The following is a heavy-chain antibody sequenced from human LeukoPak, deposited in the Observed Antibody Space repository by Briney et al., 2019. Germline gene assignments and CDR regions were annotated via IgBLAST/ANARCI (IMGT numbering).Heavy chain of an antibody. CDR3: ARDGDCGGDCYGYYFDY. D-gene: IGHD2-21*02. V-gene: IGHV4-4*07. J-gene: IGHJ4*02. CDR1: GGSISSYY. Sequence: KPSETLSLTCTVSGGSISSYYWSWIRQPAGKGLEWIGRIYTSGSTNYNPSLKSRVTMSVDTSKNQFSLKLSSVTAADTAVYYCARDGDCGGDCYGYYFDYWGQGTLVTVSS. CDR2: IYTSGST.